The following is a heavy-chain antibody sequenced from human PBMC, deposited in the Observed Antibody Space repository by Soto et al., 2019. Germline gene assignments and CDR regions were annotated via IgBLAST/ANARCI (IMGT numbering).Heavy chain of an antibody. J-gene: IGHJ6*04. Sequence: QVQLMQSGPEVKKPGASVKVSCQASGYMFANYGISWVRQAPGQGLEWMGWISAYNGNTHYAQKFQDRVTMTTDTSTRTAYMELRSLRSEETAVYFCARIVPDQLIRYYYYYLLEAWGKGPTVTSSS. V-gene: IGHV1-18*01. CDR2: ISAYNGNT. CDR1: GYMFANYG. D-gene: IGHD5-18*01. CDR3: ARIVPDQLIRYYYYYLLEA.